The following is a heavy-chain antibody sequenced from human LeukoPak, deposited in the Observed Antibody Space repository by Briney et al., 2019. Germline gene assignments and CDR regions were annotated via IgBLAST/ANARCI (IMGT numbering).Heavy chain of an antibody. CDR3: AKDDPTTVVTPGYFDY. V-gene: IGHV3-30*04. CDR1: GFTFSSYA. Sequence: GGSLRLSCAASGFTFSSYAMHWVRQAPGKGLEWVAVISYDGSNKYYADSVKGRFTISRDNSKNTLYLQMNSLRAEDTAVYYCAKDDPTTVVTPGYFDYWGQGTLVTVSS. CDR2: ISYDGSNK. D-gene: IGHD4-23*01. J-gene: IGHJ4*02.